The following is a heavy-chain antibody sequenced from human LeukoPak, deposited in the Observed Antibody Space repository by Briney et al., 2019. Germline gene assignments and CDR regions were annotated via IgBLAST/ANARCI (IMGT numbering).Heavy chain of an antibody. CDR1: GGSISGYY. CDR2: IYYSGST. D-gene: IGHD1-1*01. J-gene: IGHJ4*02. V-gene: IGHV4-59*01. CDR3: ARGKEGYGY. Sequence: SEPLCLTCTVFGGSISGYYWSWIRQPPGKGLEWIGYIYYSGSTNYNPSLKSRVTISVDTSKNQFSLKLSSVSAAETAVYYCARGKEGYGYWVQRAMVSVPS.